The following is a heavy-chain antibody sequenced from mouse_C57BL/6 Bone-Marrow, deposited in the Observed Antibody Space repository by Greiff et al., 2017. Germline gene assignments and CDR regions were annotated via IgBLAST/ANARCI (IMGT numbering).Heavy chain of an antibody. CDR2: IFPGSGST. CDR1: GYTFPSYW. D-gene: IGHD2-5*01. J-gene: IGHJ3*01. V-gene: IGHV1-56*01. CDR3: ARPAYYSNYVDAY. Sequence: QVQLKQSGPELVRPGASVKISCKAPGYTFPSYWMQWVRQRPGQGLEWIGEIFPGSGSTYYNGKFKGKATLTVDTSSSPAYMQLSSLTSEDSAVYFCARPAYYSNYVDAYWGQGTLVTVSA.